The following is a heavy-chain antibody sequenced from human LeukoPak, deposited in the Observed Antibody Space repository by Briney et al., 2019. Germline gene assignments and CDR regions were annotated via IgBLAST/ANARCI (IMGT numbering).Heavy chain of an antibody. D-gene: IGHD3-10*01. CDR3: PRAARESGENWFDP. J-gene: IGHJ5*02. CDR2: IYTSGST. CDR1: GGSISSYY. Sequence: SETLSLTCTVSGGSISSYYWSWIRQPPGKGLEWIGRIYTSGSTNYNPSLKSRVTMSVDTSKNQFSLQLSSVTASATAVYYCPRAARESGENWFDPGGQGTLVTVSS. V-gene: IGHV4-4*07.